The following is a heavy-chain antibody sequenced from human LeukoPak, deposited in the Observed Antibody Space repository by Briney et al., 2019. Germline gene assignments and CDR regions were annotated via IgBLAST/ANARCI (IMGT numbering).Heavy chain of an antibody. CDR1: GYTFTSYG. Sequence: ASVKVSCKASGYTFTSYGISWVRQAPGQGLEWMGWISAYNGNTNYAQKLQGRVTMTTDTSTSTAYMELRSLRSDDTAVYYCARARLVDSYYYYYMDVWGKGTTVTVSS. V-gene: IGHV1-18*01. CDR3: ARARLVDSYYYYYMDV. CDR2: ISAYNGNT. D-gene: IGHD5-24*01. J-gene: IGHJ6*03.